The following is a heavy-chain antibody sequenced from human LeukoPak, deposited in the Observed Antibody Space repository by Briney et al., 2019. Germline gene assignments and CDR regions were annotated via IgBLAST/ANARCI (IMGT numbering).Heavy chain of an antibody. Sequence: MSSETLSLTCSVSGGSINSYYWSWYRQPPGKELEWIGYIYYTGSTNYNPSLKSRVTISVDTSKNQFSLKLSSVTAADTAVYYCARRESSGYYSPWGQGTLVTVSS. D-gene: IGHD3-22*01. J-gene: IGHJ4*02. CDR3: ARRESSGYYSP. V-gene: IGHV4-59*01. CDR1: GGSINSYY. CDR2: IYYTGST.